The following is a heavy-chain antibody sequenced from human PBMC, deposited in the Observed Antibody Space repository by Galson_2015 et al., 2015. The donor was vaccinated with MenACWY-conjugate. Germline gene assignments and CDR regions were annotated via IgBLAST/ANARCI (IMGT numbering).Heavy chain of an antibody. D-gene: IGHD3-3*02. Sequence: SLRLSCAVSGFTFSDAWMTWVRQAPGKGLEWVGRIKSKADGETTDYAAPVKDRFIISRDDSKNTVYLQMNSLKIEDRGVYYCTHSSISWSAWGQGTLVTVSS. V-gene: IGHV3-15*01. CDR2: IKSKADGETT. CDR3: THSSISWSA. CDR1: GFTFSDAW. J-gene: IGHJ4*02.